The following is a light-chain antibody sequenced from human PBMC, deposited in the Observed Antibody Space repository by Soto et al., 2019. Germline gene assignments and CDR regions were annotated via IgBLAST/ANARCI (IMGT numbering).Light chain of an antibody. CDR3: SSYAGNNNFVV. CDR1: SSDVGAYKY. J-gene: IGLJ2*01. Sequence: QSALTQPPSASGSPGQSVTISCTGTSSDVGAYKYVSWYQQHPGKAPKLMIYEVTKRPSGVPGRFSGSKSGNTASLTVSVLQAEDEADSYCSSYAGNNNFVVFGGGTKVTFL. V-gene: IGLV2-8*01. CDR2: EVT.